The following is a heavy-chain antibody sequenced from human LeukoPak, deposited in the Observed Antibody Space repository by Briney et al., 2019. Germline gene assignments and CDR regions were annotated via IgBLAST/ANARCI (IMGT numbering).Heavy chain of an antibody. J-gene: IGHJ5*02. D-gene: IGHD6-19*01. Sequence: SETLSLTCTVSGGSISSTTYYWGWIRQPPGKGLEWIGSIYYSGSTYYNPSLKSRVTISVDTSKNQFSLKLSSVTAADTAVYYCARVSGSGWWVDPWGQGTLVTVSS. CDR2: IYYSGST. CDR1: GGSISSTTYY. V-gene: IGHV4-39*07. CDR3: ARVSGSGWWVDP.